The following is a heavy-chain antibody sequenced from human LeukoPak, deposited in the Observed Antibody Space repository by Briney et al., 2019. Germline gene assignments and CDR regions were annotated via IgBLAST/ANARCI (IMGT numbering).Heavy chain of an antibody. D-gene: IGHD4-17*01. CDR2: INNDGSST. J-gene: IGHJ4*02. V-gene: IGHV3-74*01. CDR1: GFTFSSYW. Sequence: GGSLRLSCAASGFTFSSYWMHWVRQAPGKGLVWVSRINNDGSSTSYADSVKGRFTISRDNAKNTLYLQMNSLRAEDTAVYYCARDPPDDYGDYALPDYWGQGTLVTVSS. CDR3: ARDPPDDYGDYALPDY.